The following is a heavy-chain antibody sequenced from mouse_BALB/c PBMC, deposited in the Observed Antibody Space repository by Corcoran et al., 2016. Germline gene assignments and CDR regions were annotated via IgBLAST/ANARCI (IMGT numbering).Heavy chain of an antibody. CDR1: GYSITSGYY. Sequence: DVQLQGSGPGLVKPSQSLSLTCSVTGYSITSGYYWNWIRQFPGNKLEWMGYISYDGSNNYNPSLKNRISITRDTSKNQFFQKLNSVTTEDTATYYCARDCVHYWGQGTTLTVSS. J-gene: IGHJ2*01. CDR3: ARDCVHY. CDR2: ISYDGSN. V-gene: IGHV3-6*02.